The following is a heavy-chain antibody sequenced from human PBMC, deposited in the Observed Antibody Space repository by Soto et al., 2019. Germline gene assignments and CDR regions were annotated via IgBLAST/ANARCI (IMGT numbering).Heavy chain of an antibody. Sequence: QVQLVQSGAEVKKPGSSVKVSCKASGGTFSSYAISWVRQAPGQGLEWMGGIIPIFGTANYAQKFQGRVTITADEATSRAYMELSSMRSEDTAVYYCARDRGGLIAAAGTRWFAPWGQGTLVTVSS. CDR1: GGTFSSYA. V-gene: IGHV1-69*01. D-gene: IGHD6-13*01. J-gene: IGHJ5*02. CDR2: IIPIFGTA. CDR3: ARDRGGLIAAAGTRWFAP.